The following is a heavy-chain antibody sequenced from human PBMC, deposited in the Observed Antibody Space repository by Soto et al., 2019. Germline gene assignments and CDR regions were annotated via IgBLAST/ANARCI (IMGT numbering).Heavy chain of an antibody. CDR1: GGSICKYY. V-gene: IGHV4-59*01. J-gene: IGHJ4*02. CDR3: ARALITTYHFDY. Sequence: PSETLSLTCSVSGGSICKYYWSWIRQTPGKGLEWIGYIYYSGSTKYNPSLTSRVTISIDTSKNQFSLNLNSATAADTAVYYCARALITTYHFDYWGQGTLVTVSS. CDR2: IYYSGST. D-gene: IGHD4-4*01.